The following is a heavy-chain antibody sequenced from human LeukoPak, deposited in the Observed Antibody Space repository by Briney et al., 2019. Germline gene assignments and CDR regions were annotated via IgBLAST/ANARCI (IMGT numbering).Heavy chain of an antibody. V-gene: IGHV3-21*06. CDR1: GFTFSTFA. D-gene: IGHD3-10*01. CDR3: VRDVGAVRGEVYFDY. Sequence: AGGSLRLSCAASGFTFSTFAMHWVRLSPGKGLEWVSSITGSGPYMLYADSVKHRFTISRDNTKNLLYLEMNSLRAEDTAMYFCVRDVGAVRGEVYFDYWGQGTQVTVSS. J-gene: IGHJ4*02. CDR2: ITGSGPYM.